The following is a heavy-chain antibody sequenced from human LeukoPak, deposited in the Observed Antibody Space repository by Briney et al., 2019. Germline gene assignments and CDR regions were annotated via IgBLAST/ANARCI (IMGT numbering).Heavy chain of an antibody. J-gene: IGHJ5*02. Sequence: GGSERLSCAASGFTFSSYGMHWVRQAPGKGLEWVAFIRYDGSNKYYADSVKGRFTISRDNSKNTLYLQMNSLRAEDTAVYYCAKVGGATYISRGWFDPWGQGTLVTVSS. CDR3: AKVGGATYISRGWFDP. D-gene: IGHD1-26*01. CDR1: GFTFSSYG. V-gene: IGHV3-30*02. CDR2: IRYDGSNK.